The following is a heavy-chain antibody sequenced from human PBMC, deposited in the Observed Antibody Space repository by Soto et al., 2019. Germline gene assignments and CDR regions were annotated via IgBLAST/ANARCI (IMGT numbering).Heavy chain of an antibody. J-gene: IGHJ4*02. Sequence: QVQLQESGPGLVKPSETLSLTCTVSGGSISSYYWSWIRQPPGKGLEWIGYIYYSGSTNYNPSLKSRVTISVDTSKNQFSLKLSSVTAADTAVYYCARHDERYYGSGIWWDFDYWGQGTLVTVSS. CDR2: IYYSGST. D-gene: IGHD3-10*01. CDR1: GGSISSYY. V-gene: IGHV4-59*08. CDR3: ARHDERYYGSGIWWDFDY.